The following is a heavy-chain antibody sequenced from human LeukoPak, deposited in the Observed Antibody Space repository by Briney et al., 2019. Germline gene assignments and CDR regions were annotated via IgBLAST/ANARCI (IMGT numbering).Heavy chain of an antibody. J-gene: IGHJ6*03. Sequence: GGSLRLSCAASGFTFGTYGMHWVRQAPGKGLGWVSYISSSGSTIYYADSVKGRFTISRDNAKNSLYLQMNSLRAEDTAVYYCARAKYCSSTSCRHYYYYMDVWGKGTTVTVSS. CDR2: ISSSGSTI. V-gene: IGHV3-48*04. CDR1: GFTFGTYG. D-gene: IGHD2-2*01. CDR3: ARAKYCSSTSCRHYYYYMDV.